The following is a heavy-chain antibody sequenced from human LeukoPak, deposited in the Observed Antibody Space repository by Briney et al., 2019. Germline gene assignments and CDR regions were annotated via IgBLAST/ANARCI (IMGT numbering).Heavy chain of an antibody. Sequence: GGSLRLSCAASGFTFSSYSMTWVRQAPGKGLEWVSSMSSGSRYIYYADSVRGRFTISRDNAKNSLYLLMNSLRAEDTAVYYCARVRSGYYPTFDSWGQGTLVTVSS. CDR1: GFTFSSYS. CDR3: ARVRSGYYPTFDS. J-gene: IGHJ4*02. CDR2: MSSGSRYI. D-gene: IGHD3-22*01. V-gene: IGHV3-21*01.